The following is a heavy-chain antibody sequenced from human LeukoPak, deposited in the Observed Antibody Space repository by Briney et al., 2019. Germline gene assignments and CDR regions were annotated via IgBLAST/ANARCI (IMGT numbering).Heavy chain of an antibody. Sequence: PSETLSLTCAVYGGSFSGYYWSWIRQPPGKGLEWIGEINHSGSTNYNPSLESRVTISVDTSKNQFSLKLSSVTAADTAVYYCARGPIAVAAAFDYWGQGTLVTVSS. V-gene: IGHV4-34*01. CDR3: ARGPIAVAAAFDY. CDR1: GGSFSGYY. CDR2: INHSGST. D-gene: IGHD6-19*01. J-gene: IGHJ4*02.